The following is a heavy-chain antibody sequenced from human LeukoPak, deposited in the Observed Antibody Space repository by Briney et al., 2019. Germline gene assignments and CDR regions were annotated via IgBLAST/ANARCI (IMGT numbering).Heavy chain of an antibody. J-gene: IGHJ6*02. CDR3: ARCITMVRGVPTYYYYGMDV. V-gene: IGHV4-59*08. Sequence: KPSETLSLTCTVSGGSISYYYWSWIRQPPGKGLEWIGYIHHSGSTNSNPSLKSRVTISVDTSKNQFSLKLSSVTAADTAVYYCARCITMVRGVPTYYYYGMDVWGQGTTVTVSS. CDR1: GGSISYYY. CDR2: IHHSGST. D-gene: IGHD3-10*01.